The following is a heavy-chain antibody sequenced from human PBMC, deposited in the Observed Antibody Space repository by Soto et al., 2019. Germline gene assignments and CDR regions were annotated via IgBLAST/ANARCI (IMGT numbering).Heavy chain of an antibody. CDR2: ISSSSSYI. Sequence: NPGGSLRLSCAASGFTFSSYSMYRVRQAPGKGLEWVSSISSSSSYIYYADSVKGRFTISRDNAKTSLYLQMSSLRAEDTAVYYCARGGAVWFGELFHYYGMDVWGQGTRVTVSS. V-gene: IGHV3-21*01. J-gene: IGHJ6*02. D-gene: IGHD3-10*01. CDR3: ARGGAVWFGELFHYYGMDV. CDR1: GFTFSSYS.